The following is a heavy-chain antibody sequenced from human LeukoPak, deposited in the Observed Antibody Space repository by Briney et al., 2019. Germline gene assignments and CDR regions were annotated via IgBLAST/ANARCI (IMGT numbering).Heavy chain of an antibody. Sequence: PGGSLRLSCAASGFTFSSYWMHWVRQAPGKGLVWVSRINSDGSSTSYADSVKGRFTISRDNAKNTLYLQMNSLRAEDTAVYYCARDGADIVATISGMDVWGQGTTVTVSS. CDR3: ARDGADIVATISGMDV. D-gene: IGHD5-12*01. CDR2: INSDGSST. CDR1: GFTFSSYW. J-gene: IGHJ6*02. V-gene: IGHV3-74*01.